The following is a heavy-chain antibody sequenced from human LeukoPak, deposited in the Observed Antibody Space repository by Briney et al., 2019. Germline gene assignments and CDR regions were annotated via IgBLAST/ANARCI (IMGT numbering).Heavy chain of an antibody. J-gene: IGHJ4*02. D-gene: IGHD3-10*01. CDR3: AREIMVRGVITYYFDY. CDR2: IYTSGST. CDR1: GGSISSGSCY. Sequence: SETLSLTCTVSGGSISSGSCYWSWIRQPAGKGLEWIGRIYTSGSTNYNPSLKSRVTISVDTSKNQFSLKLSSVTAADTAVYYCAREIMVRGVITYYFDYWGQGTLVTVSS. V-gene: IGHV4-61*02.